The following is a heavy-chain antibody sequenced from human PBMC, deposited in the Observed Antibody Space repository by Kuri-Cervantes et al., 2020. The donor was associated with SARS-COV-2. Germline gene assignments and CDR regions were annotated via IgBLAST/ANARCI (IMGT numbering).Heavy chain of an antibody. CDR1: AYTFTSYY. Sequence: ASVKVSCKPSAYTFTSYYFHWVRQVPGQGLEWLGIINPSGGSTTYAQKVQGRVSMTSDTSTGTVYMEMSSLRSEDTAMYYCSTLTGYYRHDAFNMWGQGTMVTVSS. D-gene: IGHD3-9*01. CDR3: STLTGYYRHDAFNM. V-gene: IGHV1-46*03. J-gene: IGHJ3*02. CDR2: INPSGGST.